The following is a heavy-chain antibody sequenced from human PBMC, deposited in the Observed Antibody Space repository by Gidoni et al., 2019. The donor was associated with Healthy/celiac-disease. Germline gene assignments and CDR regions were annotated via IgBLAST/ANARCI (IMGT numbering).Heavy chain of an antibody. V-gene: IGHV3-33*01. CDR1: GFTFSSYG. CDR3: ARDLTPYCGGDCFNWFDP. J-gene: IGHJ5*02. D-gene: IGHD2-21*02. Sequence: QVQLVESGGGVVQPGRSLRLSCAASGFTFSSYGMHWVRQAPGKGLEWVAVIWYDGSNKDYADSVKGRFTISRDNSKNTLYLQMNSLRAEDTAVYYCARDLTPYCGGDCFNWFDPWGQGTLVTVSS. CDR2: IWYDGSNK.